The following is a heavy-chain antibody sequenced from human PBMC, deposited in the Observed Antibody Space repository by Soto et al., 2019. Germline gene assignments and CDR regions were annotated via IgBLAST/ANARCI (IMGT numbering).Heavy chain of an antibody. CDR1: GYTFTSYY. D-gene: IGHD6-13*01. CDR3: ARDHGSWYIDY. CDR2: INPSGGST. V-gene: IGHV1-46*01. J-gene: IGHJ4*02. Sequence: ASSEGSCKASGYTFTSYYMHWVRQAPGQGLEWMGIINPSGGSTSYAQKFQGRVTMTRDTSTSTVYMELSSLRSEDTAVYYCARDHGSWYIDYRGQGPLVTDSS.